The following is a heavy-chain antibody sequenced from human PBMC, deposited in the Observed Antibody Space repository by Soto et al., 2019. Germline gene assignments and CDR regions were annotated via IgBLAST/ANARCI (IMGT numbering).Heavy chain of an antibody. V-gene: IGHV3-7*01. CDR3: VRENYFDY. Sequence: EEQLVESGGGLVQPGGSLRLSCAGSGFTFRNYWMGWVRQAPGKRLEWVANIKQDGSERSYADSVKGRFTISRDNAKNSLYLQMGSLEPDDTAVYYCVRENYFDYWGQGILIIVSS. J-gene: IGHJ4*02. CDR2: IKQDGSER. CDR1: GFTFRNYW.